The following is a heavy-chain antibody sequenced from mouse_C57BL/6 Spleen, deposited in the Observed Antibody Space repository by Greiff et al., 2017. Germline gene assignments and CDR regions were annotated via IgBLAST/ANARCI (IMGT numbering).Heavy chain of an antibody. Sequence: EVKLVESGGGLVQPKGSLKLSCAASGFSFNTYAMNWVRPAPGKGLEWVARIRSKSNNCATYYADSVKDRFTISRDDSESMLYLQMNNLKTEDTAMYYCVSSNYYAMDYWGQGTSVTVSS. CDR1: GFSFNTYA. CDR2: IRSKSNNCAT. V-gene: IGHV10-1*01. D-gene: IGHD2-5*01. J-gene: IGHJ4*01. CDR3: VSSNYYAMDY.